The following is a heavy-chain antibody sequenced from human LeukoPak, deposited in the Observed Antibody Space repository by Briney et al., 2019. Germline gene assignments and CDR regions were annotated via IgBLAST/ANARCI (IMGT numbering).Heavy chain of an antibody. J-gene: IGHJ4*02. V-gene: IGHV3-7*03. CDR1: GFTFSDYY. D-gene: IGHD4-11*01. CDR3: ARLRHEPVSDY. CDR2: MRVDGTDK. Sequence: HPGGSLRLSCAASGFTFSDYYMSWIRQAPGKGLEWVANMRVDGTDKHYVDSVKGRFTISSDNARNSLYLQMNSLRAEDTAVYYCARLRHEPVSDYWGQGTLVTVSS.